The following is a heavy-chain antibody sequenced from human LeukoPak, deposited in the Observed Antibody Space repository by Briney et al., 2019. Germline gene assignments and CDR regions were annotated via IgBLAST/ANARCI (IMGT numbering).Heavy chain of an antibody. V-gene: IGHV3-30*18. CDR3: AKPPRYRAARQSHFDY. CDR1: GFTFSTYG. Sequence: GRSLRLSCAASGFTFSTYGMHWVRQAPGKGLEWVAVIEYDGSNIHYTDSVKGRFTISRDNSKKTLYLQMNSLRAEDTAVYYCAKPPRYRAARQSHFDYWGQGTLVTVSS. D-gene: IGHD6-6*01. CDR2: IEYDGSNI. J-gene: IGHJ4*02.